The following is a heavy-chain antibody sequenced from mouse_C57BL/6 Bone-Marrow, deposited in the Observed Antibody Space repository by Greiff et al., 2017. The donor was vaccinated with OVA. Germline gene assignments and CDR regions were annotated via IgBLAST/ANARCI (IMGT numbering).Heavy chain of an antibody. CDR2: ISSGGSYT. Sequence: EVKVVESGGDLVKPGGSLKLSCAASGFTFSSYGMSWVRQTPDKRLEWVATISSGGSYTYYPDSVKGRFTISRDNAKNTLYLQMSSLKSEDTAMYYCARRGLLWFAYWGQGTLVTVSA. D-gene: IGHD2-1*01. CDR3: ARRGLLWFAY. V-gene: IGHV5-6*02. CDR1: GFTFSSYG. J-gene: IGHJ3*01.